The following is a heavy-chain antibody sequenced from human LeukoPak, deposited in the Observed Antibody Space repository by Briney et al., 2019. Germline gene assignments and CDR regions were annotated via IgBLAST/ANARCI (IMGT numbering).Heavy chain of an antibody. D-gene: IGHD6-19*01. J-gene: IGHJ3*02. CDR1: GFTVSDYY. CDR3: ARAAVAGTIGDAFDI. Sequence: GGSLRLSCAASGFTVSDYYMGWIRQAPGKGLEWVAVISYDGSNKYYADSVKGRFTISRDNSKNTLYLQMNSLRAEDTAVYYCARAAVAGTIGDAFDIWGQGTMVTVSS. CDR2: ISYDGSNK. V-gene: IGHV3-30-3*01.